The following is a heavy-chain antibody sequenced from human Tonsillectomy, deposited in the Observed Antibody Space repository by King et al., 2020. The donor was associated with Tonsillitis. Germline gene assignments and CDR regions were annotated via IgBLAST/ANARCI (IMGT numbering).Heavy chain of an antibody. CDR1: GGSVISSSFY. V-gene: IGHV4-39*01. CDR2: MYYSGSP. D-gene: IGHD3-16*01. J-gene: IGHJ4*02. CDR3: ARRNRHIVWDR. Sequence: QLQESGPGLVKPSETLSLTCTVSGGSVISSSFYWGWIRQPPGKGLEWIGDMYYSGSPHYNMSIKSRVTMSADTSKNQLSLKLNSVTAADTAVYYCARRNRHIVWDRRGQGTLVIVSS.